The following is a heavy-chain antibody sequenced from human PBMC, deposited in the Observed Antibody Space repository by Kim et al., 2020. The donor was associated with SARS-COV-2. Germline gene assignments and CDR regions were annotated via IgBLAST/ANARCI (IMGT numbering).Heavy chain of an antibody. V-gene: IGHV3-43*02. CDR1: GFIFGGYG. Sequence: GGSLRLSCAASGFIFGGYGMRWVRQAPGKGLEWVSLIRADGGSPYYADSVKGRFTISRDNAKNSLYLQMNGLRAEDTAVYYCARGVLPHGAYNSLYVCG. CDR2: IRADGGSP. J-gene: IGHJ6*03. CDR3: ARGVLPHGAYNSLYV. D-gene: IGHD1-1*01.